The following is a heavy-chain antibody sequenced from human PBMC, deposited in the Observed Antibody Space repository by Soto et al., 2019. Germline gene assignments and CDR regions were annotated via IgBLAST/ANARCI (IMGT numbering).Heavy chain of an antibody. Sequence: PSETLSLTCAVSGASISNGDYSWSWIRQPPGRSLEWIGYIYSSGRSDYNPSLKSRVTMSVDTSKNQFSLKLSSVTAADTAVYYGARDPWYSNLSLDDLPSYYYGMDVSGQATTVTVSS. CDR3: ARDPWYSNLSLDDLPSYYYGMDV. J-gene: IGHJ6*02. CDR2: IYSSGRS. D-gene: IGHD2-15*01. CDR1: GASISNGDYS. V-gene: IGHV4-30-2*01.